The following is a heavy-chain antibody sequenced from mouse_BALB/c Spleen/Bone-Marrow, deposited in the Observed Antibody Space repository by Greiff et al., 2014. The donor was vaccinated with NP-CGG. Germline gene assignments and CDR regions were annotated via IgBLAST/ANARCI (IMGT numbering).Heavy chain of an antibody. V-gene: IGHV14-3*02. CDR3: ARYRYYGSSGWDY. J-gene: IGHJ4*01. CDR2: IDPANGNT. CDR1: GFKTKDTY. Sequence: VQLKESGGELVKPGASVKLSCTASGFKTKDTYIHWGKQRPEQGLEWIGRIDPANGNTKYDPKFQGKATITADTSSNTAYLHLSSLTSEDTAVYYCARYRYYGSSGWDYWGQGTSVTVSS. D-gene: IGHD1-1*01.